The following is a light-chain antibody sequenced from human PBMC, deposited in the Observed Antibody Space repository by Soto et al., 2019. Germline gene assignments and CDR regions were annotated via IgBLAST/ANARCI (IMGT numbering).Light chain of an antibody. Sequence: AIQMTQSPSSLSASVGDRVTITCRASQGIRTGFGWYQQKPGKAPKLLIYDASRLQSGVPSRFSGSGSGTVFPLIICSLQADYFAHYYYLQDYNYPLTFGRGTKVDIK. CDR3: LQDYNYPLT. CDR2: DAS. CDR1: QGIRTG. V-gene: IGKV1-6*01. J-gene: IGKJ3*01.